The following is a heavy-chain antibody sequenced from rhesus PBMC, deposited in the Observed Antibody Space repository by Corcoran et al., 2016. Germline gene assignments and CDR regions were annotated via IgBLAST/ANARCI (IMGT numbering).Heavy chain of an antibody. D-gene: IGHD1-20*01. CDR3: AKRLEQYTYDY. V-gene: IGHV4-147*01. Sequence: QVQLQESGPGVVKPSETLSLTCLVPGCSISRYRWGRVRQPPGKGLEWIGQFYGSSGSTSYNPSLKSRVTISSDTSKNQFSLKLSSVTAADTAVYYCAKRLEQYTYDYWGQGVLVTVST. CDR2: FYGSSGST. J-gene: IGHJ4*01. CDR1: GCSISRYR.